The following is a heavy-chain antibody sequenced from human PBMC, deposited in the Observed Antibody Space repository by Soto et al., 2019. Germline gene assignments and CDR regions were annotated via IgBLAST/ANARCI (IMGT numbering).Heavy chain of an antibody. J-gene: IGHJ4*02. CDR1: GFSFSSYS. CDR2: ISDSGGST. CDR3: AKGRGGSYYSALDY. D-gene: IGHD2-15*01. V-gene: IGHV3-23*01. Sequence: EVQLLESGGGLVQPGGSLSFSCEASGFSFSSYSPNWFRQAPGKGLEWVSGISDSGGSTYYADSVKGRFTISKDNSENTLYLQMDSLRAEDTAVYYCAKGRGGSYYSALDYWGQGTLVTVSS.